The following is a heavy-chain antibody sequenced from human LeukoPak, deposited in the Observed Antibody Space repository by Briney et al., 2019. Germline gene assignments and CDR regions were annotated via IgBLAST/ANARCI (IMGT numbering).Heavy chain of an antibody. Sequence: SGTLSLTCAVSGGSISSSNWWSWVRQPPGKGLEWIGEIYHSGSTNYNPSLKSRVTISVDTSKNQFSLKLSSVTAADTAVYYCARVVPAAIFYMDVWGKGTTVTISS. CDR3: ARVVPAAIFYMDV. CDR2: IYHSGST. D-gene: IGHD2-2*01. CDR1: GGSISSSNW. J-gene: IGHJ6*03. V-gene: IGHV4-4*02.